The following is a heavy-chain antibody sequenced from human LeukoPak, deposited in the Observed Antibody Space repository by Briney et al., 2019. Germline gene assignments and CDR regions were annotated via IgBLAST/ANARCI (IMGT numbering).Heavy chain of an antibody. CDR2: ISGSGGST. CDR1: GFTFSSYA. CDR3: AKMGGSYDSSGYYYGDY. Sequence: GGSLRLSCAASGFTFSSYAMSWVRQAPGKGLEWVSAISGSGGSTYYADSVKGRFTISRDNSKNTLYLQMNSLRDEDTAVYYCAKMGGSYDSSGYYYGDYWGQGTLVTVSS. V-gene: IGHV3-23*01. J-gene: IGHJ4*02. D-gene: IGHD3-22*01.